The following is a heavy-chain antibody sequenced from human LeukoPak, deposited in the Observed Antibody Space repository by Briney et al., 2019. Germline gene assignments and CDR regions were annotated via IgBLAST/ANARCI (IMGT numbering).Heavy chain of an antibody. CDR1: GFTFISYW. J-gene: IGHJ4*02. CDR2: IKQDGSER. CDR3: AGRGWQVYFDY. V-gene: IGHV3-7*01. D-gene: IGHD6-19*01. Sequence: GGSLRLSCAASGFTFISYWMSWVRQAPGKGLEWVDNIKQDGSERYYVDSVKGRFTISRDNAKNSLYLQMNSLRAEDTGVYYCAGRGWQVYFDYWGQGTLVTVSS.